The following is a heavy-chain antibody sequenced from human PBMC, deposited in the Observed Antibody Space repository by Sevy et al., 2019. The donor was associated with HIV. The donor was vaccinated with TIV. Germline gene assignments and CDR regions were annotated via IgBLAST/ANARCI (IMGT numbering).Heavy chain of an antibody. CDR1: GFTFSKYS. CDR3: AREGCTKPHDY. Sequence: GGTLRLSCAASGFTFSKYSMSWVRQPPGKGLEWVSTLSFGCGEINYADSVKGRFTISRDNSKSSVYLQMNNLRPEDTAVYYCAREGCTKPHDYWGQGTLVTVSS. V-gene: IGHV3-23*01. D-gene: IGHD2-8*01. J-gene: IGHJ4*02. CDR2: LSFGCGEI.